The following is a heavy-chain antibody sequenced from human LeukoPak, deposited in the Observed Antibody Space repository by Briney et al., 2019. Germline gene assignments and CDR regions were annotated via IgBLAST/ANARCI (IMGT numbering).Heavy chain of an antibody. V-gene: IGHV3-23*01. CDR3: AKDCSLIVATIPGFDY. CDR1: GFTFSSYA. CDR2: ISGSGGST. D-gene: IGHD5-12*01. J-gene: IGHJ4*02. Sequence: GGSLRLSCAASGFTFSSYAMSWVRQAPGKGLEWVSAISGSGGSTYYADSVKGRFTISRGNSKNTLYLQMNSLRAEDTAVYYCAKDCSLIVATIPGFDYWGQGTLVTVSS.